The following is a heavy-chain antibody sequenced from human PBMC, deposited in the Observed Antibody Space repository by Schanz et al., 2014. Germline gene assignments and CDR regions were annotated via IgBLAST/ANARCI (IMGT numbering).Heavy chain of an antibody. CDR2: ITGASDH. V-gene: IGHV3-66*01. CDR1: GFAVDNYY. CDR3: VSSGSYSSYAS. D-gene: IGHD3-10*01. J-gene: IGHJ4*02. Sequence: EVQLVESGGGLVQPGGSLRLSCTASGFAVDNYYMSCVRQAPGRGLEWVSGITGASDHIDYAESVKGRFTISRDNSKNTLYLQMNSLRAEDTAVYHCVSSGSYSSYASWGQGTLVTVSS.